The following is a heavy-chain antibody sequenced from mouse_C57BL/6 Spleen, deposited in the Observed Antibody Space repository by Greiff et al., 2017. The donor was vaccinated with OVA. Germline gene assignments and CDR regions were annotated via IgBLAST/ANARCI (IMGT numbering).Heavy chain of an antibody. CDR3: ARVSTGFDY. D-gene: IGHD4-1*02. Sequence: ESGPGLVKPSQSLSLTCSVTGYSITSGYYWHWIRHVPGNKLEWMGYISYDGSNNYNPSLKNRISITRDTSKNQFFLKLKSVTTEDTATYYCARVSTGFDYWGQGTTLTVSS. CDR2: ISYDGSN. J-gene: IGHJ2*01. CDR1: GYSITSGYY. V-gene: IGHV3-6*01.